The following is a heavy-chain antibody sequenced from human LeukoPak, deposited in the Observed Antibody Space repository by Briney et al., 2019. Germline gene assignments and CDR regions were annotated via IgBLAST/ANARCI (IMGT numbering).Heavy chain of an antibody. CDR2: IYTSGST. CDR1: GGPISSYY. Sequence: PSQTLSLTCTVPGGPISSYYWSWIRQPAGKGLDWIGRIYTSGSTNYNPSLKSRVTMSVDTSKNQFSLKLSSVTAADTAVYYCARGPPYYDFWSGNNWFDPWGQGTLVTVSS. D-gene: IGHD3-3*01. V-gene: IGHV4-4*07. CDR3: ARGPPYYDFWSGNNWFDP. J-gene: IGHJ5*02.